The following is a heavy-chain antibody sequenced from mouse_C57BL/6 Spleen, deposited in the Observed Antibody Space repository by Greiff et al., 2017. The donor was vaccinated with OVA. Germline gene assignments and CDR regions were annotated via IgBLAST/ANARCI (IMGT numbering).Heavy chain of an antibody. J-gene: IGHJ3*01. CDR3: ARRGLLGFAY. Sequence: EVKVEESGPGLVKPSQSLSLTCSVTGYSITSGYYWNWIRQFPGNKLVWMGYISYDGSNNYNPSLKNRISITRDTSKNQFFLKLNSVTTEDTATYYCARRGLLGFAYWGQGTLVTVSA. CDR1: GYSITSGYY. D-gene: IGHD2-10*01. CDR2: ISYDGSN. V-gene: IGHV3-6*01.